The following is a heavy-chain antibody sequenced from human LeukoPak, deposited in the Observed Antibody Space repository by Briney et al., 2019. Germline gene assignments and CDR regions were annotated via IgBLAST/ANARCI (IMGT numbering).Heavy chain of an antibody. CDR3: AKTAYGDYVNWFDP. V-gene: IGHV3-23*01. D-gene: IGHD4-17*01. CDR1: GFIFRNYA. J-gene: IGHJ5*02. CDR2: IAASSGDT. Sequence: GGSLRLSCAASGFIFRNYAMDWVRQAPGRGLEWVASIAASSGDTYYPDSVRGRFTISRDNSKNTLYLQMNSLRAEDTALYYCAKTAYGDYVNWFDPWGQGTLVTVSS.